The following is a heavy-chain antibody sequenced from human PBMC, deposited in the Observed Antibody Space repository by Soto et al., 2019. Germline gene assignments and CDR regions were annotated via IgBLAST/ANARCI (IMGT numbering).Heavy chain of an antibody. V-gene: IGHV1-69*02. CDR1: GGTFSSYT. Sequence: QVQLVQSGAEVKKPGSSVKVSCKATGGTFSSYTISWVRQAPGQGLEWMGRIIPILGIANYAQKFQGRVTITAAESTSTAFTELSSLRSEDTAVYYCARVRPYYYYSSGYCPPLDNWFDPWGQGTLVTVSS. D-gene: IGHD3-22*01. CDR3: ARVRPYYYYSSGYCPPLDNWFDP. J-gene: IGHJ5*02. CDR2: IIPILGIA.